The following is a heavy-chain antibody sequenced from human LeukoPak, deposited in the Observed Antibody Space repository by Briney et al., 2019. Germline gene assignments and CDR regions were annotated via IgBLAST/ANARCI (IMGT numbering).Heavy chain of an antibody. D-gene: IGHD5-18*01. CDR1: GFTFSSYA. CDR3: ARDGPPIQLWPAGYFDY. J-gene: IGHJ4*02. CDR2: ISYDGSNK. V-gene: IGHV3-30*04. Sequence: RSLRLSCAASGFTFSSYAMHWVRQAPGKGLEWVAVISYDGSNKYYADSVKGRFTISRDNSKNTLYLQMNSLRAEDTAVYYCARDGPPIQLWPAGYFDYWGQGTLVTVSS.